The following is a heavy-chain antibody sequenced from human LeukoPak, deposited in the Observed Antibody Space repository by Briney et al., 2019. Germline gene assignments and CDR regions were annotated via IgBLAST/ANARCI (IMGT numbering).Heavy chain of an antibody. CDR2: IYYSGST. V-gene: IGHV4-59*01. D-gene: IGHD2-21*01. Sequence: SETLSLTCTVSGGSISSYYWSWIRQPPGKGLEWIGYIYYSGSTTYNPSLQSRVTISVDTSKNQFSLKLSSVTAADTAVYYCASSTSRSLVIAISAFDIWGQGTMVTVSS. CDR3: ASSTSRSLVIAISAFDI. CDR1: GGSISSYY. J-gene: IGHJ3*02.